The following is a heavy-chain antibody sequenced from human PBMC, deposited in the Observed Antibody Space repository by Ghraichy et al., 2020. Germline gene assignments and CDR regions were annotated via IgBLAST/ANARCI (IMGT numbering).Heavy chain of an antibody. D-gene: IGHD5-18*01. J-gene: IGHJ3*01. Sequence: SETLSLTCAVYVGFFSGYYWSWIRQPPGRGLEWIGEINPTGITNNSPSLKSRLTMLVDTSKNKFSLKLKSVTAADTTMYYCARRRELWSVAEGDAFDLWGRGTMVTVSS. CDR2: INPTGIT. CDR3: ARRRELWSVAEGDAFDL. CDR1: VGFFSGYY. V-gene: IGHV4-34*01.